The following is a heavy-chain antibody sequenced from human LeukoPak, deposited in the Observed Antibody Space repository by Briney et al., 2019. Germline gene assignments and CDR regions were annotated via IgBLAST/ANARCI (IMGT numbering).Heavy chain of an antibody. D-gene: IGHD3-3*01. J-gene: IGHJ6*03. CDR2: ISAYNGNT. Sequence: GASVKVSCKASGYTFTSYGISWVRQAPGQGLEWMGWISAYNGNTNYAQKLQGRVTMTTDTSTSTAYMELRSLRSDDTAVYYCARDATTYYDFWSGFYYYYMDVWGKGTTVTVSS. CDR1: GYTFTSYG. V-gene: IGHV1-18*01. CDR3: ARDATTYYDFWSGFYYYYMDV.